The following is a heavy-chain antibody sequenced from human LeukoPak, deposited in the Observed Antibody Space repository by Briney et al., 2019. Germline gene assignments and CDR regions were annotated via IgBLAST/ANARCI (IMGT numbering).Heavy chain of an antibody. CDR3: ARAGWLGIFQPFDY. Sequence: SETLSLTCTVSGGSISSYYWSWIRQPPGKGLEWIVYIYYSGSTNYNPSLKSRVAISVDTSKNQFSLKLSSVTAADTAVYYCARAGWLGIFQPFDYWGQGTLVTVSS. D-gene: IGHD3-3*01. V-gene: IGHV4-59*08. CDR2: IYYSGST. CDR1: GGSISSYY. J-gene: IGHJ4*02.